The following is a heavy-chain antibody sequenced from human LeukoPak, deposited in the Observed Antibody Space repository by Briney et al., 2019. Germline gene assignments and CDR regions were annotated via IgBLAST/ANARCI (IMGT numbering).Heavy chain of an antibody. V-gene: IGHV3-53*01. CDR2: IYSGGST. CDR1: GFTVSSNY. CDR3: ARETPSWSGSYYNGLGY. J-gene: IGHJ4*02. D-gene: IGHD3-10*01. Sequence: PGGSLRLSCAASGFTVSSNYMSWVRQAPGKGLEWVSVIYSGGSTYYADSVKGRFTISRDNSKNTLYLQMNSLRAEDTAVYYCARETPSWSGSYYNGLGYWGQGTLVTVSS.